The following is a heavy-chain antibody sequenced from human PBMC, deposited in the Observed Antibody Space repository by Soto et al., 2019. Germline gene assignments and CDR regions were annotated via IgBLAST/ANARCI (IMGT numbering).Heavy chain of an antibody. J-gene: IGHJ6*02. Sequence: QVQLVQSGAEVKKPGSSVRVSCKASGSIFSSYTISWVRQAPGQGLEWMGRIIPILGKTNSAQKFKGRVTLTADKSTNTAYMELTSLRLNDTAVYCCARGLGGRMDDWGQGTTVTVSS. CDR1: GSIFSSYT. CDR3: ARGLGGRMDD. D-gene: IGHD3-16*01. CDR2: IIPILGKT. V-gene: IGHV1-69*08.